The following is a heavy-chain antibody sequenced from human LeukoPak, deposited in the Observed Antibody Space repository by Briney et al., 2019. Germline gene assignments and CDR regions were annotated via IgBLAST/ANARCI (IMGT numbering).Heavy chain of an antibody. D-gene: IGHD3-9*01. Sequence: GGSLRLSCAASGFTFSSYGMHWVRQAPGKGLEWVTFIPYDGSNKYYADSVKGRFTISRDNYDTTLYLQINRMSAEDTAVYYCTKDHGYDILAWGQGTLVTVSS. J-gene: IGHJ5*02. CDR2: IPYDGSNK. V-gene: IGHV3-30*02. CDR3: TKDHGYDILA. CDR1: GFTFSSYG.